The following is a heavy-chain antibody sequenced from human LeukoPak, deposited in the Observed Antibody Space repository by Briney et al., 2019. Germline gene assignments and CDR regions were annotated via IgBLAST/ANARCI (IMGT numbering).Heavy chain of an antibody. CDR3: VRQVSDY. V-gene: IGHV1-2*02. CDR1: GYTFIDYY. Sequence: RASVKVSCKASGYTFIDYYIHWVRQAPGQGLEWMGWINSNSGGTNYAQKFQGRVTMTRDTSISTAYMELSRPRSDDTAVYYCVRQVSDYWGQGTLVTVSS. D-gene: IGHD1-14*01. CDR2: INSNSGGT. J-gene: IGHJ4*02.